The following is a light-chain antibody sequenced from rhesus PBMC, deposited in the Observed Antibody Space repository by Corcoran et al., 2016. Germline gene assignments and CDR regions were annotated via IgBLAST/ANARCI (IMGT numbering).Light chain of an antibody. CDR1: QSVSSS. V-gene: IGKV3-42*01. CDR3: QQDYSWPLT. CDR2: GAS. J-gene: IGKJ4*01. Sequence: EIVMTQSPATLSLSPGERATLSCRASQSVSSSLAWYQQKPGQAPKLLISGASSRATGIPDRLSGSGSGTEFTLIISSLETEDGGVYYCQQDYSWPLTFGGGTKGELK.